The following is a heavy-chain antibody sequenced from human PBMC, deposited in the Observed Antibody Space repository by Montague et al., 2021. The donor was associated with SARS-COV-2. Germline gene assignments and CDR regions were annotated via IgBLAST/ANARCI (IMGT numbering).Heavy chain of an antibody. J-gene: IGHJ3*02. Sequence: LSLTCTVSGGSISSGGYYWSWIRQHPGKGLEWIGYIYHTGSTHYNPSLKSRITISKETSKNHFSLNLSSVTAADSAVYYCARDSEYYDSSGYSYDAFDIWGQGTKVTVSS. CDR2: IYHTGST. D-gene: IGHD3-22*01. V-gene: IGHV4-31*03. CDR1: GGSISSGGYY. CDR3: ARDSEYYDSSGYSYDAFDI.